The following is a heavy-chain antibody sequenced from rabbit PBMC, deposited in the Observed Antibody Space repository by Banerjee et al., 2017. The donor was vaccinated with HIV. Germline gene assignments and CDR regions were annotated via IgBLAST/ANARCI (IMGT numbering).Heavy chain of an antibody. V-gene: IGHV1S40*01. CDR2: IYGAIIPTT. D-gene: IGHD4-2*01. CDR3: ARDRDSLGSDPFYFDL. Sequence: QSLEESGGDLVKPGASLTLTCTASGFSFSVNYYMCWVRQAPGKGLEWIACIYGAIIPTTFYASWAKGRFTISKTSSTTVTLQMTSLTAADTATYFCARDRDSLGSDPFYFDLWGQGTSSPS. J-gene: IGHJ4*01. CDR1: GFSFSVNYY.